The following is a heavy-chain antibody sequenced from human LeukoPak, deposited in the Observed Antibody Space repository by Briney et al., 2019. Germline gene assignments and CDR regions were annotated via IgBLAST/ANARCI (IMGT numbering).Heavy chain of an antibody. CDR3: ARKYYDYVWGSYRFGWFDP. D-gene: IGHD3-16*02. CDR2: ISSSGSTI. Sequence: GGSLRLSCAASGFTFSSYEMNWVRQAPGKGLEWVSYISSSGSTIYYADSVKGRFTISRDNAKNSLYLQMNSLRAEDTAVYYCARKYYDYVWGSYRFGWFDPWGQGTLVTVSS. CDR1: GFTFSSYE. V-gene: IGHV3-48*03. J-gene: IGHJ5*02.